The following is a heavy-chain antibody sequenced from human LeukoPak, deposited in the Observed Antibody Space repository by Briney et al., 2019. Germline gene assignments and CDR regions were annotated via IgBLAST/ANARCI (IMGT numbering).Heavy chain of an antibody. CDR3: ARQYHYDSSGYPYAFEI. J-gene: IGHJ3*02. CDR1: GYRFASYW. CDR2: IDPSDSHT. V-gene: IGHV5-10-1*01. D-gene: IGHD3-22*01. Sequence: GESLKISCKGSGYRFASYWISWVRQMPGKGLEWMGRIDPSDSHTNYSTSFQGHVTISGDKSISTAYLQWSSLKASDTAMYYCARQYHYDSSGYPYAFEIWGPGTLVTVSS.